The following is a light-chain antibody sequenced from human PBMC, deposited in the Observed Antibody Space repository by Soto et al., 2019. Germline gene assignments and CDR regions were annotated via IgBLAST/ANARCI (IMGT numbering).Light chain of an antibody. CDR1: QSVSSN. CDR3: QQYNKCPSLT. Sequence: EIVMTQSPATLSVSPGERATLSCRAGQSVSSNLAWYHQKPGQAPRLLIYGASTRATGIPARFSGSGSGTEFTLTISSLQSEDFAVYYCQQYNKCPSLTFGGGTKVEIK. J-gene: IGKJ4*01. CDR2: GAS. V-gene: IGKV3-15*01.